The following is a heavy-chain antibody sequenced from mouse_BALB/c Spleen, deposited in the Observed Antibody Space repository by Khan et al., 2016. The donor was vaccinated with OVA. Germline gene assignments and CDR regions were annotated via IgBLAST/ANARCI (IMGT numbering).Heavy chain of an antibody. CDR1: GYTFTTYW. D-gene: IGHD1-1*01. J-gene: IGHJ2*01. Sequence: QVQLKQSGAELAKPGASVKMSCKTSGYTFTTYWMHWVKQRPGQGLEWIGYINPTSGHTDYNEKFKDKATLSADKSSSTAYMQLSSLTSEDSAVYYCTRGRIDYWGQGTTLTVSS. V-gene: IGHV1-7*01. CDR3: TRGRIDY. CDR2: INPTSGHT.